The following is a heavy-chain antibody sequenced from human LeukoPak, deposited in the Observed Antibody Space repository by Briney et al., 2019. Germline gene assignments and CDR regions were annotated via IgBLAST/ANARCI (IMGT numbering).Heavy chain of an antibody. D-gene: IGHD6-19*01. CDR3: SKLAVASADS. V-gene: IGHV3-48*03. Sequence: GGSLRLSCAASGFSFSDYEMNWVRQSPAKGLEWVSNISPNGGTKYYAGSVKGRFTISRDNAKNSVYLQMKSLRAEDTGVYFCSKLAVASADSWGQGTLVTVSS. CDR2: ISPNGGTK. J-gene: IGHJ4*02. CDR1: GFSFSDYE.